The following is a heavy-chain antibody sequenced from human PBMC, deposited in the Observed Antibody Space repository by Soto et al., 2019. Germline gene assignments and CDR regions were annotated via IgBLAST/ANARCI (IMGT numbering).Heavy chain of an antibody. CDR3: ARLGDTAMVKYYYYMDV. Sequence: SETLSLTCTVSGGSISSSSYYWGWIRQPPGKGLEWIGSIYYSGSTCYNPSLKSRVTISVDTSKNQFSLKLSSVTAADTAVYYCARLGDTAMVKYYYYMDVWGKGTTVTVSS. J-gene: IGHJ6*03. CDR2: IYYSGST. CDR1: GGSISSSSYY. D-gene: IGHD5-18*01. V-gene: IGHV4-39*01.